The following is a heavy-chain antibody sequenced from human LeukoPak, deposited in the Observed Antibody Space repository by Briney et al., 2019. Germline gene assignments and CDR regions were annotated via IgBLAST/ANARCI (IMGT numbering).Heavy chain of an antibody. J-gene: IGHJ4*02. D-gene: IGHD1-26*01. V-gene: IGHV3-13*01. CDR2: IGTAGDT. CDR3: ARQMTPHGNFDY. CDR1: GFTFSSYA. Sequence: GGSLRLSCAASGFTFSSYAMSWVRQATGKGLEWVSAIGTAGDTFYPGSVKGRFTISRENAKNSLYLQMNSLRAEDTAVYYCARQMTPHGNFDYWGQGTLVTVSS.